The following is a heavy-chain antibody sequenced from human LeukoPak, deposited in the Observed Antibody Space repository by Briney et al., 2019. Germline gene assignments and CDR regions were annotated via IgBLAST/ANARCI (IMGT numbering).Heavy chain of an antibody. J-gene: IGHJ4*02. CDR3: AKTTTGYSSGRFPGWPVDY. D-gene: IGHD6-19*01. V-gene: IGHV3-21*04. Sequence: GGSLRLSCAASGFTFSSYSMNWVRQAPGKGLEWVSSIISSSRYIYYSDSLKGRFTISRDNYKNTVYMQMNSLRAENTAVYYCAKTTTGYSSGRFPGWPVDYWGQGTLVTVSS. CDR2: IISSSRYI. CDR1: GFTFSSYS.